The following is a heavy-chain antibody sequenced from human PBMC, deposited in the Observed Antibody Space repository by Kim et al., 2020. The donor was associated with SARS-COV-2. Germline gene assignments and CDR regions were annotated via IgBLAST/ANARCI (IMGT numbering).Heavy chain of an antibody. CDR1: GFTFSSYD. J-gene: IGHJ6*02. Sequence: GGSLRLSCAASGFTFSSYDMHWVRQATGKGLEWVSAIGTAGDTYYPGSVKGRFTISRENAKNSLYLQMNSLRAGETALYYCARGRGYSYGYYYYGRDVWGQGTTVTVSS. V-gene: IGHV3-13*04. D-gene: IGHD5-18*01. CDR2: IGTAGDT. CDR3: ARGRGYSYGYYYYGRDV.